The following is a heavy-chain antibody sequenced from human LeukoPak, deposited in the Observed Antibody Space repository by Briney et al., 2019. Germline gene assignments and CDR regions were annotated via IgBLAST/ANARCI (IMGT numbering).Heavy chain of an antibody. CDR1: GYTFTAYY. CDR3: ARGPYRQLVHCIS. J-gene: IGHJ5*02. D-gene: IGHD6-6*01. CDR2: INPNSGGT. Sequence: ASVKVSCKASGYTFTAYYIHWVRQAPGQGLEWMGWINPNSGGTTYAQKFQGRVTMTRDTSISTGYMELSRLRSDDTAVYYCARGPYRQLVHCISWGQGTLVTVSS. V-gene: IGHV1-2*02.